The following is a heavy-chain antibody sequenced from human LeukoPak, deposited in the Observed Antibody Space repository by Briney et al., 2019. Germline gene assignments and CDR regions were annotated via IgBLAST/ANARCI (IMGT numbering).Heavy chain of an antibody. CDR1: GGSISSYY. V-gene: IGHV4-4*07. D-gene: IGHD2-2*01. CDR2: IYTSGST. CDR3: ARLAGYQLLGGPYYYYYMDV. Sequence: SETLSLTCTVSGGSISSYYWSWIRQPAGKGLEWIGRIYTSGSTNYNPSLKSRVTISVVKSKNQFSLKLSSVTAADTAVYYCARLAGYQLLGGPYYYYYMDVWGKGTTVTVSS. J-gene: IGHJ6*03.